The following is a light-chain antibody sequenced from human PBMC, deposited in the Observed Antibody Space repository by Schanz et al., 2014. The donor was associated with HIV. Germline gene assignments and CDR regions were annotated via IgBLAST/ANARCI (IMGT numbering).Light chain of an antibody. V-gene: IGKV1-5*03. CDR1: QSLDKW. J-gene: IGKJ1*01. Sequence: DIQMTQSPSTLSASVGDRVTITCRASQSLDKWLAWYQQKPGQAPKLLIYQTSYLESGVPSRFSGTESGTEFTLTIASLQPDDFATYYCQQTYTSPPTFGQGTKVEVK. CDR2: QTS. CDR3: QQTYTSPPT.